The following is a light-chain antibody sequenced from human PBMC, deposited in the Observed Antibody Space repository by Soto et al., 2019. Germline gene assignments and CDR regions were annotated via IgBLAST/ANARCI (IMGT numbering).Light chain of an antibody. CDR1: QSRGNW. Sequence: DLQMTQSRSTPSAPVGDRVTITCRASQSRGNWLASYHHKPVKAPKLLLYDASILESAFPSRFAGSGSGAEFTLTISGLQADDFGTYYCQQYNSYCQTWTFGQGTK. CDR3: QQYNSYCQTWT. CDR2: DAS. V-gene: IGKV1-5*01. J-gene: IGKJ1*01.